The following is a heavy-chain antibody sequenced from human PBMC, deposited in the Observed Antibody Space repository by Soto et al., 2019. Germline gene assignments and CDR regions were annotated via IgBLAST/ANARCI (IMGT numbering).Heavy chain of an antibody. CDR2: ISLYSDGT. CDR3: ARVVPGAEAWFGP. V-gene: IGHV1-18*01. Sequence: QVQLVQSGGEVKRPGASVKVSCKTSGYTFSNYGITWVRQAPGQPLEWLGWISLYSDGTNYAQKFQGRVSMTTDTXXXTXYMELRSLRSDDTAVYYCARVVPGAEAWFGPWGQGTLVTVSS. D-gene: IGHD2-2*01. CDR1: GYTFSNYG. J-gene: IGHJ5*02.